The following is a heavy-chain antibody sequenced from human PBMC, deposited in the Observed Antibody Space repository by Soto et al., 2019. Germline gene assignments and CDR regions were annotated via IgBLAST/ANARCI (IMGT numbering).Heavy chain of an antibody. CDR1: GFTFSSYS. V-gene: IGHV3-21*01. CDR2: ISSSSSYI. Sequence: GGSLRLSCAASGFTFSSYSMNWVRQAPGKGLEWVSSISSSSSYIYYADSVKGRFTISRDNAKNSLYLQMNSLRAEDTAVYYCARLGPVYYGMDVWGQGTTVTVSS. CDR3: ARLGPVYYGMDV. D-gene: IGHD3-16*01. J-gene: IGHJ6*02.